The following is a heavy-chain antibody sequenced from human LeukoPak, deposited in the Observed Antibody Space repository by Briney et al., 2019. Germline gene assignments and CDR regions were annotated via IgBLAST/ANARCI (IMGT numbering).Heavy chain of an antibody. J-gene: IGHJ4*02. CDR3: AKDPRDHSYGWSWRYFDY. CDR1: GFTFSSTW. V-gene: IGHV3-74*01. CDR2: ITSDGRTT. Sequence: PGGSLRLSCAASGFTFSSTWMHWFRQGAGKGLVWVSRITSDGRTTIYADSVKGRFTISRDNAKNTLYLQMNSLRAEDTAVYYCAKDPRDHSYGWSWRYFDYWGQGTLVTVSS. D-gene: IGHD5-18*01.